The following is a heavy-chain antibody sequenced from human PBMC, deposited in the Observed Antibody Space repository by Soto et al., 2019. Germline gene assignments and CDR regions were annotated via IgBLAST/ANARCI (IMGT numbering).Heavy chain of an antibody. CDR3: ARDKITGLFDY. CDR1: GGSISGYY. Sequence: ETLSLTCTVSGGSISGYYWSWIRQPPGKGLEWIGEINHSGSTNYNPSLKSRVTISVDTSKNQFSLKLTSVTAADTAVYYCARDKITGLFDYXGQGTLVTVSS. CDR2: INHSGST. J-gene: IGHJ4*02. V-gene: IGHV4-34*01. D-gene: IGHD2-8*02.